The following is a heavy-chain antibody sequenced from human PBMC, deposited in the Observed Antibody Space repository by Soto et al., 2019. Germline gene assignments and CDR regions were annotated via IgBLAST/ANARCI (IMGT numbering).Heavy chain of an antibody. CDR1: GFTFSSYS. CDR3: ARDLGDHTYWFDP. V-gene: IGHV3-21*01. D-gene: IGHD2-21*02. CDR2: ISSSSSYI. Sequence: PGGSLRLSCAVSGFTFSSYSMNWVRQAPGKGLEWVSSISSSSSYIYYADSVKGRFTISRDNAKNSLYLQMNSLRAEDTAVYYCARDLGDHTYWFDPWGQGTLVTVSS. J-gene: IGHJ5*02.